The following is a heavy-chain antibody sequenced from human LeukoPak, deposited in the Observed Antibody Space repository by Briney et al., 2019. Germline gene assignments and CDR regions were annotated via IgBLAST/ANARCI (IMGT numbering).Heavy chain of an antibody. V-gene: IGHV3-23*01. D-gene: IGHD2-21*02. Sequence: GGSLRLSCAASGFTFSSYGMSWVRQAPGKGLEWVSVISGSGDKIYYADSYGDSVKGRFTISRDNSKNTLYLQMNSLRVEDTAVYYCAKARLPRCGTDCLEYWGRGTLVTVSS. CDR2: ISGSGDKI. CDR3: AKARLPRCGTDCLEY. J-gene: IGHJ4*02. CDR1: GFTFSSYG.